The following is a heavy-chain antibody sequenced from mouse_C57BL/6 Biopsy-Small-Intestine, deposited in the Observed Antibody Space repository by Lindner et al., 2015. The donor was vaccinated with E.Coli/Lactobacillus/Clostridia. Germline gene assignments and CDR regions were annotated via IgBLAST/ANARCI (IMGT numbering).Heavy chain of an antibody. J-gene: IGHJ4*01. CDR3: ARSTIRLVVTISDAPWGSADY. Sequence: SVKVSCKASGYSFTSYYIHWVRQAPGQGLEWMGVINPSGASTKYAQKFQGRVSMTRDTSTTTVYMELSGLRSEDTAVYYCARSTIRLVVTISDAPWGSADYWGQGTLVTVSS. CDR1: GYSFTSYY. CDR2: INPSGAST. D-gene: IGHD1-3*01. V-gene: IGHV1-55*01.